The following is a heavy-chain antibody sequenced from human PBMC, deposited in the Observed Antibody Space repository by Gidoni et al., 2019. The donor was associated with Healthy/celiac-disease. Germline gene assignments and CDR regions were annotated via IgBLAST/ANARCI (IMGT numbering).Heavy chain of an antibody. CDR3: ARDLSVRIIPAPPNYYYYGMDV. Sequence: QVQLVQSGAEVKKPGSSVKVSCKASGGPLRSYAISWVRQAPGQGSEWMGGVIPICGTANYAQKFQGRVTITADKSTSTAYMERSSLRSEDTAVYYCARDLSVRIIPAPPNYYYYGMDVWGQGTTVTVSS. V-gene: IGHV1-69*06. CDR1: GGPLRSYA. D-gene: IGHD3-3*01. CDR2: VIPICGTA. J-gene: IGHJ6*02.